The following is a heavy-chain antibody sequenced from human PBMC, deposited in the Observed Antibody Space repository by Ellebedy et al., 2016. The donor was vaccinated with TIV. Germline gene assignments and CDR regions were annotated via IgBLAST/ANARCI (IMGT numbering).Heavy chain of an antibody. CDR1: GFTFSSYA. J-gene: IGHJ3*02. Sequence: GGSLRLXXAASGFTFSSYAMSWVRQAPGKGLEWVSAISGSGGSTYYADSVKGRFTISRDNSKNTLYLQMNSLRAEDTAVYYCAKVLSADYYDSSGYYYLGAFDIWGQGTMVTVSS. CDR2: ISGSGGST. V-gene: IGHV3-23*01. CDR3: AKVLSADYYDSSGYYYLGAFDI. D-gene: IGHD3-22*01.